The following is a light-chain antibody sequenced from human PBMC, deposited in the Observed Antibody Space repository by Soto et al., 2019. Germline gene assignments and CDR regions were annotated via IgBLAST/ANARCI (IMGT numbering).Light chain of an antibody. CDR2: GAS. V-gene: IGKV3-20*01. Sequence: EIVLTQSPGTLSLSPGERATLSCRATHSFSSSCLAWYQQNPGQAPRLLISGASTSATGIPDRFSGSGSGTDFTLTISRLEPEDFAVYYCQQYGNSRWTFGQGTKVEIK. CDR1: HSFSSSC. J-gene: IGKJ1*01. CDR3: QQYGNSRWT.